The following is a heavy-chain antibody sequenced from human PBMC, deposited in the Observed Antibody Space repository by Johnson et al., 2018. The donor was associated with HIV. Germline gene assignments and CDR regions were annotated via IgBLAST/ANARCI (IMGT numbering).Heavy chain of an antibody. CDR1: GFTFSSYA. Sequence: VQLVESGGGVVQPGTSLRLSCAASGFTFSSYAMHWVRQAPGKGLEWVANIKQDGSEKYYVDSVKGRFTISRDNAKNSLYLQMNSLRAEDTAVYYCARLRWSWDEDAFDNWGQGTMVTVSS. CDR2: IKQDGSEK. CDR3: ARLRWSWDEDAFDN. D-gene: IGHD1-26*01. J-gene: IGHJ3*02. V-gene: IGHV3-7*01.